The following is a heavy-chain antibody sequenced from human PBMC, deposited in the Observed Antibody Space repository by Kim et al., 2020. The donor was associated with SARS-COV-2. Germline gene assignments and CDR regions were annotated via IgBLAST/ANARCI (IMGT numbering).Heavy chain of an antibody. Sequence: GGSLRLSCSASGFTFSSYAMHWVRQAPGKGLEYVSAISSNGGSTYYADSVKGRFTISRDNSKNTLYLQMSSLRAEDTAVYYCVKGGRWLRSHPGIAVAGSKALDYWGQGTLVTVSS. J-gene: IGHJ4*02. CDR2: ISSNGGST. CDR1: GFTFSSYA. D-gene: IGHD6-19*01. CDR3: VKGGRWLRSHPGIAVAGSKALDY. V-gene: IGHV3-64D*09.